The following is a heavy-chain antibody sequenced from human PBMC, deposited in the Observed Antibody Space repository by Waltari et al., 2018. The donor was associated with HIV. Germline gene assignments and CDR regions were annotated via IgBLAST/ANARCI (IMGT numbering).Heavy chain of an antibody. CDR1: FNDHW. CDR2: ISSDGRET. V-gene: IGHV3-7*01. Sequence: FNDHWVTWIRQPPGEGLEWVASISSDGRETHYVDSVKGRFYIFRDNASNSVHLDMNNLRGADTGLYFCARESEWLYSTFFDLWGRGTLITVSS. D-gene: IGHD6-19*01. CDR3: ARESEWLYSTFFDL. J-gene: IGHJ5*02.